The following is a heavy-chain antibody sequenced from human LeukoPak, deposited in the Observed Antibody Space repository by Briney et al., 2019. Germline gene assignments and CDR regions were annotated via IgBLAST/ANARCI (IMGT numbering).Heavy chain of an antibody. CDR3: AKRSAVAAPEGYFDS. CDR2: ILGSGDTT. Sequence: GGSLRLSCAASGFTFSSYAMNWVRQPPGKGLEWVSAILGSGDTTYYADSVKGRFTISRDNSKNTLYLQMNSLRAEDTAVYYCAKRSAVAAPEGYFDSWGQGTLVTVSS. CDR1: GFTFSSYA. D-gene: IGHD6-19*01. J-gene: IGHJ4*02. V-gene: IGHV3-23*01.